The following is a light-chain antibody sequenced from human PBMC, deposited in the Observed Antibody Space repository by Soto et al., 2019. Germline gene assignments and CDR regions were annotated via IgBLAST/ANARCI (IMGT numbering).Light chain of an antibody. CDR1: QSISIW. V-gene: IGKV1-5*01. CDR3: QQYNNYFSWT. CDR2: DAS. J-gene: IGKJ1*01. Sequence: DIQMTQSPSTLSASVGDRVTITCRASQSISIWLAWYQQKPGKAPNILIYDASTLVSGVPSRFSGNGTGTKFTLTISSLQPDDFATYYCQQYNNYFSWTFGQGTKVDIK.